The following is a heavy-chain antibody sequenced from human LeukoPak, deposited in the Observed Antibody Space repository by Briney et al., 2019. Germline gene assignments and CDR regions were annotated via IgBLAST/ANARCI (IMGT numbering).Heavy chain of an antibody. CDR3: ARAQQWLGYFDY. J-gene: IGHJ4*02. D-gene: IGHD6-19*01. CDR1: GGSISSGGYY. V-gene: IGHV4-31*03. Sequence: ASETLSLTCTVSGGSISSGGYYWSWIRQHPGKGLEWIGYIYYSGSTYYNPSLKSRVTISVDTSKNQFSLKLSSVTAADTAVYYCARAQQWLGYFDYWGQGTLVTVSS. CDR2: IYYSGST.